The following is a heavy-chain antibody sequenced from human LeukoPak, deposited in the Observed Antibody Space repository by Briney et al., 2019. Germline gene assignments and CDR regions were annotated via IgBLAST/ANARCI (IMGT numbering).Heavy chain of an antibody. Sequence: GGSLRLSCAASGFTFSSYVMSWVRQAPGKGLEWVSGISGSGGSTYYAGSVKGRFTISRDNSKNTLYLQMNSLRVEDTAVYYCAKHDNGFLLYWGQGTLVTVSS. CDR2: ISGSGGST. D-gene: IGHD2-8*01. CDR3: AKHDNGFLLY. CDR1: GFTFSSYV. J-gene: IGHJ4*02. V-gene: IGHV3-23*01.